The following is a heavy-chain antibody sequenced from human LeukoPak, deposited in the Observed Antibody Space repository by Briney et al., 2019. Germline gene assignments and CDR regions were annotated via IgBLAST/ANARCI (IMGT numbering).Heavy chain of an antibody. CDR2: ISYDGSNK. CDR3: ARGEYYYDSSGYLPRFDY. D-gene: IGHD3-22*01. Sequence: QPGGSLRLSCAASGFTFSSYAMHWVRQAPGKGLEWVAVISYDGSNKYYADSVKGRFTISRDNSKNTLYLQMNSLRAEDTAVYYCARGEYYYDSSGYLPRFDYWGQGTLVTVSS. V-gene: IGHV3-30-3*01. J-gene: IGHJ4*02. CDR1: GFTFSSYA.